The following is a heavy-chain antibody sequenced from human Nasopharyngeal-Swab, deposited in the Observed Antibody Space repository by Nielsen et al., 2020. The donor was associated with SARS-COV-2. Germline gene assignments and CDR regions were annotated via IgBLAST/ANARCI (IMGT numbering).Heavy chain of an antibody. J-gene: IGHJ5*02. CDR2: INTNTGNP. CDR1: GYTFTSYA. D-gene: IGHD6-19*01. Sequence: ASVKVSCKASGYTFTSYAMNWVRQAPGQGLEWMGWINTNTGNPTYAQGFTGRFVFSLDTSVSTAYLQISSLKAEDTAVYYCAREPRSSGPGWFDLWGQGALVTVSS. CDR3: AREPRSSGPGWFDL. V-gene: IGHV7-4-1*02.